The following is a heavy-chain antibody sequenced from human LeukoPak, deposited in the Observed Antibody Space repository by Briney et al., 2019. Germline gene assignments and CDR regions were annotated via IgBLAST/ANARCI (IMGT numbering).Heavy chain of an antibody. CDR2: VIPIFGTA. Sequence: ASVKVSCKASGGTFSSYAISWVRQAPGQGLEWMGRVIPIFGTANYAQKFQGRVTITTDESTSTAYMELSSLRSEDTAVYYCARAVYDSSGYYFDYWGQGTLVTVSS. CDR1: GGTFSSYA. CDR3: ARAVYDSSGYYFDY. J-gene: IGHJ4*02. V-gene: IGHV1-69*05. D-gene: IGHD3-22*01.